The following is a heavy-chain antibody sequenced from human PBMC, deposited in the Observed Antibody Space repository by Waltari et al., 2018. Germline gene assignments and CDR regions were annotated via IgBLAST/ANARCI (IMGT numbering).Heavy chain of an antibody. Sequence: QVQLQESGPGLVKPSETLSLTCAVSGYSISSGYYWGWIRQPPGKGLEWIGSIYHSGSTSYNPSLKSRVTISVDTSKNQFSLKLSSVTAADTAVYYCASTGYSYVDYWGQGTLVTVSS. D-gene: IGHD5-18*01. CDR2: IYHSGST. CDR1: GYSISSGYY. V-gene: IGHV4-38-2*01. J-gene: IGHJ4*02. CDR3: ASTGYSYVDY.